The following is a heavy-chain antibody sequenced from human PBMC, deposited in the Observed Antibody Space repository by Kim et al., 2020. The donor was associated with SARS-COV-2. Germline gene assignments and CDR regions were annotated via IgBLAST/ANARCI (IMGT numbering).Heavy chain of an antibody. V-gene: IGHV6-1*01. D-gene: IGHD2-15*01. Sequence: SQTLSLTCAISGDSVSSNSAAWNWIRQSPSRGLEWLGRTYYRSKWYNDYAVSVKSRITINPDTSKNQFSLQLNSVTPEDTAVYYCARDRTLGYCSGGSCSHYYYYGMDVWGQGTTVTVSS. J-gene: IGHJ6*02. CDR3: ARDRTLGYCSGGSCSHYYYYGMDV. CDR1: GDSVSSNSAA. CDR2: TYYRSKWYN.